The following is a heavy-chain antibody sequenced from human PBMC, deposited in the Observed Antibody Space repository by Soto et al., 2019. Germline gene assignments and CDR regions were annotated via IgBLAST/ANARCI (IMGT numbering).Heavy chain of an antibody. J-gene: IGHJ4*02. CDR1: GYTFTNYD. CDR3: VRVYGEIDY. V-gene: IGHV1-8*01. D-gene: IGHD4-17*01. CDR2: MNHKSGNT. Sequence: QVQLVQSGAEVKKPGASVKVSCKASGYTFTNYDINWVRQATGQGLEWMGWMNHKSGNTGYAQQFQGRVTMTRSTSISTAYMELSSVRSEDTAIYYCVRVYGEIDYWGQGTLVTVSS.